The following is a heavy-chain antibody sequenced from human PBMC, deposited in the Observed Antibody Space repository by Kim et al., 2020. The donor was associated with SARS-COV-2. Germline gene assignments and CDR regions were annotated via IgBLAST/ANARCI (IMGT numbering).Heavy chain of an antibody. CDR3: ARDLYGGNSEIDY. V-gene: IGHV3-30*01. D-gene: IGHD4-17*01. J-gene: IGHJ4*02. Sequence: CADSVKGRYNITKDNSKNTLYLQVNGLRAEDTAVYYCARDLYGGNSEIDYWGQGALVTVSS.